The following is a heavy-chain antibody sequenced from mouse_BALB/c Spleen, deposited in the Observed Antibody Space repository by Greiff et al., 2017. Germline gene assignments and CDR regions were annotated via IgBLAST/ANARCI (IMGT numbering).Heavy chain of an antibody. J-gene: IGHJ3*01. Sequence: EVHLVESGGGLVQPGGSLKLSCAASGFTFSSYTMSWVRQTPEKRLEWVAYISNGGGSTYYPDTVKGRFTISRDNAKNTLYLQMSSLKSEDTAMYYCARVYYGNLAWFAYWGQGTLVTVSA. CDR2: ISNGGGST. CDR1: GFTFSSYT. D-gene: IGHD2-1*01. V-gene: IGHV5-12-2*01. CDR3: ARVYYGNLAWFAY.